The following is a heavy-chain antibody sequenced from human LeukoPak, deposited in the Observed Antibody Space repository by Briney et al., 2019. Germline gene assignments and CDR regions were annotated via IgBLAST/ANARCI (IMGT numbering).Heavy chain of an antibody. CDR1: GGSISSYY. J-gene: IGHJ4*02. D-gene: IGHD3-22*01. Sequence: SETLSLTCTVSGGSISSYYWSWIRQPPGKGLEWIGEIYHSGTTNYNPSVKSRVTISVDKSKNQFSLKLNSVTAADTAVYYCARAPNQPSSGYYSFDYWGQGTLVTVSS. V-gene: IGHV4-59*12. CDR3: ARAPNQPSSGYYSFDY. CDR2: IYHSGTT.